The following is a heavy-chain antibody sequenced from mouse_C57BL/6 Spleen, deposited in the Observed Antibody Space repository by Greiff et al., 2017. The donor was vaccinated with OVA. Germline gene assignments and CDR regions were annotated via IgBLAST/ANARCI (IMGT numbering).Heavy chain of an antibody. Sequence: VQLQQSGAELAKPGASVKLSCKASGYTFTSYWMHWVKQRPGQGLEWIGYINPSSGYTKYNQKFKDKATLTAVKSSSTAYMQLSSLTYEDSAVYYWAKGGVTTGGFDYWGQGTTLTVSS. CDR3: AKGGVTTGGFDY. CDR1: GYTFTSYW. V-gene: IGHV1-7*01. J-gene: IGHJ2*01. D-gene: IGHD2-2*01. CDR2: INPSSGYT.